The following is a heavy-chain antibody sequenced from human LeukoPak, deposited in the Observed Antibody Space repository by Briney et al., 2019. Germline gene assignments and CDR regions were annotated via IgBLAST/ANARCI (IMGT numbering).Heavy chain of an antibody. V-gene: IGHV1-18*01. Sequence: ASVKVSCTASGYTFTSYGISWVRQAPGQGLEWMGWISGYSGNTNYAQKLQGRVTMTTDTSTSTAYMELRSLRSDDTAVYYCAREGPGWQWHGNWFDPGGQGTLVTVSS. D-gene: IGHD6-19*01. CDR2: ISGYSGNT. J-gene: IGHJ5*02. CDR1: GYTFTSYG. CDR3: AREGPGWQWHGNWFDP.